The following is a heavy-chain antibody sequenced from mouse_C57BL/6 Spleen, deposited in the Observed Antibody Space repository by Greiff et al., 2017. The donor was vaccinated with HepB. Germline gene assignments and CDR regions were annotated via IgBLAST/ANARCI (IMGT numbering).Heavy chain of an antibody. CDR2: IDPENGDT. V-gene: IGHV14-1*01. J-gene: IGHJ2*01. Sequence: EVKLQESGAELVRPGASVKLSCTASGFNIKDYYMHWVKQRPEQGLEWIGRIDPENGDTEYAPKFQGKATMTADTSSNTAYLQLSSLTSEDTAVYYCWAYYSTFDYWGQGTTLTVSS. CDR3: WAYYSTFDY. CDR1: GFNIKDYY. D-gene: IGHD2-5*01.